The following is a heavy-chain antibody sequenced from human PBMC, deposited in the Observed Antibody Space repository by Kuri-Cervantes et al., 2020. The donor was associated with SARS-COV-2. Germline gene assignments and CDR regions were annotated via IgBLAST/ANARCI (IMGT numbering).Heavy chain of an antibody. Sequence: SETLSLTCTVSGGPISSYYWSWIRQPPGKGLEWIGYIYYSGSTNYNPSLKSRVTISVDTSKNQFSLKLSSVTAADTAVYYCARARLPPGDMDVWGQGTTVTVSS. CDR3: ARARLPPGDMDV. V-gene: IGHV4-59*01. CDR1: GGPISSYY. J-gene: IGHJ6*02. D-gene: IGHD2-21*01. CDR2: IYYSGST.